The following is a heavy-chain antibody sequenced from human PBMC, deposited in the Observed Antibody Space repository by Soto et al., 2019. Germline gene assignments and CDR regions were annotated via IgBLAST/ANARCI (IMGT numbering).Heavy chain of an antibody. CDR3: ARDQRKWLRTYYYYMDV. V-gene: IGHV3-7*01. CDR1: GFTFSSYW. Sequence: GGSLRLSCAASGFTFSSYWMSWVRQAPGKGLEWVANIKQDGSEKYYVDSVKGRFTISRDNAKNSLYLQMNSLRAEDTAVYYCARDQRKWLRTYYYYMDVWGKGTTVTVSS. D-gene: IGHD5-12*01. CDR2: IKQDGSEK. J-gene: IGHJ6*03.